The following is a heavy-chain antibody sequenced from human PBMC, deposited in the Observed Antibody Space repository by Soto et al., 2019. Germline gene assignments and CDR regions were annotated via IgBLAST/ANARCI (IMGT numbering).Heavy chain of an antibody. J-gene: IGHJ6*04. D-gene: IGHD6-13*01. CDR2: IYHSGST. V-gene: IGHV4-4*02. CDR1: GGSISSSNW. Sequence: SETLSLTCAVSGGSISSSNWWSWVRQPPGKGLEWIGEIYHSGSTNYDPSRKSRVTISVDKSKNQCSLKLSSVTAADTAVYYCARYEGGVAAAPSYYGMDGWGKGTTFTVSS. CDR3: ARYEGGVAAAPSYYGMDG.